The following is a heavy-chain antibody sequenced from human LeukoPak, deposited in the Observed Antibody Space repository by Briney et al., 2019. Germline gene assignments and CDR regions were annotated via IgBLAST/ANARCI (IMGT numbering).Heavy chain of an antibody. CDR3: ARGPGIAAEGLFDY. D-gene: IGHD6-13*01. Sequence: GGSLRLSCAASGFTFSSYWMSWVRQAPGKGLEWVANIKQDGSEKYYADSVKGRFTISRDNFKNTLYLQMNSLRAEDTAVYYCARGPGIAAEGLFDYWGQGTLVTVSS. V-gene: IGHV3-7*03. J-gene: IGHJ4*02. CDR2: IKQDGSEK. CDR1: GFTFSSYW.